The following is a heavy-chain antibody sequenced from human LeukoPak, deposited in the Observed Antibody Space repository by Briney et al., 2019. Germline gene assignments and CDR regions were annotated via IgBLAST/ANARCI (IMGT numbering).Heavy chain of an antibody. D-gene: IGHD3-10*01. CDR3: AKAAEGSGSYVYFDY. CDR2: ISGSGGST. CDR1: GGSISTYY. J-gene: IGHJ4*02. V-gene: IGHV3-23*01. Sequence: PSETLSLTCTVSGGSISTYYWSWVRQAPGKGLEWVSAISGSGGSTYYADSVKGRFTISRDNSKNTLYLQMNSLRAEDTAVYYCAKAAEGSGSYVYFDYWGQGTLVTVSS.